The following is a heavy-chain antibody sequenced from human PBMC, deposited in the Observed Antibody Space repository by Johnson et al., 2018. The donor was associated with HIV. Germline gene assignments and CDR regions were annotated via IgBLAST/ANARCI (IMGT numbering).Heavy chain of an antibody. CDR1: GFTFDDYA. CDR3: AKDKEWELLGAFDI. J-gene: IGHJ3*02. CDR2: ISWNSGSI. V-gene: IGHV3-9*01. Sequence: VQLVESGGGLVQPDKSLRLSCAASGFTFDDYAMHWVRQAPGKGLEWVSGISWNSGSIGYADSVKGRFTISRDNAKNSLYLQMNSLRAEDTALYYCAKDKEWELLGAFDIWGQGTMVTVSS. D-gene: IGHD1-26*01.